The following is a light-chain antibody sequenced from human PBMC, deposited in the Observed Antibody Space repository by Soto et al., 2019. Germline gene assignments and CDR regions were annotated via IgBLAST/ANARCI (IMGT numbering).Light chain of an antibody. V-gene: IGKV3-15*01. J-gene: IGKJ5*01. CDR3: QHRMNWPLT. CDR1: QSVSSN. CDR2: GAS. Sequence: EKVMTQSPATLSVSPGERATLSCRASQSVSSNLAWYQQKPGQAPRLLIYGASNRATDIPGRFSGSGSGTEFTLTISSLEPEDFAVYYCQHRMNWPLTFGQGTRLEIK.